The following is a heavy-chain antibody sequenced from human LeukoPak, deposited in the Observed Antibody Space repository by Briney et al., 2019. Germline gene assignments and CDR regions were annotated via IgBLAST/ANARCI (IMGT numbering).Heavy chain of an antibody. CDR1: GDSLSRYC. CDR3: ARDLWFGEKSAFDI. D-gene: IGHD3-10*01. V-gene: IGHV4-59*01. J-gene: IGHJ3*02. Sequence: SETLSLTCTVSGDSLSRYCWSWIRQPPGKGLEWIGFIFDSGTTDYNPSLKSRVTISVDTSKNQFSLTLSSVTAADTAVYFCARDLWFGEKSAFDIWGQGTMVTVSS. CDR2: IFDSGTT.